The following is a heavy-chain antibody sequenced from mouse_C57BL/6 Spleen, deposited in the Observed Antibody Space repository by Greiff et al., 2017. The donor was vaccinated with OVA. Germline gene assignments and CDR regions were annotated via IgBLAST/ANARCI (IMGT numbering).Heavy chain of an antibody. D-gene: IGHD3-3*01. V-gene: IGHV1-69*01. CDR1: GYTFTSYW. Sequence: QVQLQQPGAELVMPGASVKLSCKASGYTFTSYWMHWVKQRPGQGLEWIGEIDPSDSYTNYNQKFKGKSTLTVDKSSSTAYMQLSSLTSEDSAVYDCARWGGRGYYFDYWGQGTTLTVSS. CDR2: IDPSDSYT. J-gene: IGHJ2*01. CDR3: ARWGGRGYYFDY.